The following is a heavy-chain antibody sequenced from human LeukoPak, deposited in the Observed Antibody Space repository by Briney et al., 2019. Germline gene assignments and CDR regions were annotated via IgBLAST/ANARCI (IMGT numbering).Heavy chain of an antibody. CDR3: AKRDSSSAKGAFDI. Sequence: GGSLRLSCAASGFNFRIYALSWVRQAPGKGLEWVSAISASGDNTYYADSVKGHFTISRDNSKNSLYLQMNSLRAEDTAVYYCAKRDSSSAKGAFDIWGQGTMVTVSS. V-gene: IGHV3-23*01. CDR2: ISASGDNT. D-gene: IGHD6-6*01. J-gene: IGHJ3*02. CDR1: GFNFRIYA.